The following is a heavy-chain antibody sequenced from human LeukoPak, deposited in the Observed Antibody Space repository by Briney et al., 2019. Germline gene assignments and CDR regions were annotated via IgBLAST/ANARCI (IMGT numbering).Heavy chain of an antibody. Sequence: GASVKVSCKASGYTFTSYGISWVRQAPGQGLEWMGWISAYNGNTNYAQKLQGRVTITADKSTSTAYMELSSLRSEDTAVYYCAREGGHCSGGSCYFDYWGQGTLVTVSS. CDR3: AREGGHCSGGSCYFDY. V-gene: IGHV1-18*04. D-gene: IGHD2-15*01. CDR1: GYTFTSYG. J-gene: IGHJ4*02. CDR2: ISAYNGNT.